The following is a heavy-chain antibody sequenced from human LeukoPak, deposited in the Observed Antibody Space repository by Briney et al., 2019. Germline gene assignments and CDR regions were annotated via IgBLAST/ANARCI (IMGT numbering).Heavy chain of an antibody. CDR3: ARDLPDYGGNSVLDY. Sequence: GASVKVSCKASGGTFSSYAISWVRQAPGQGLEGMGGIIPVFGTANYAQKFQGRVTITTDESTSTAYMELSSLRSEDTAVYYCARDLPDYGGNSVLDYWGQGTLVTVSS. CDR1: GGTFSSYA. CDR2: IIPVFGTA. V-gene: IGHV1-69*05. D-gene: IGHD4-23*01. J-gene: IGHJ4*02.